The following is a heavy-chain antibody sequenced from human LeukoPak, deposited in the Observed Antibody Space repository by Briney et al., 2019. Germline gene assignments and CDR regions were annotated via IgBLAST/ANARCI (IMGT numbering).Heavy chain of an antibody. Sequence: SETLSLTCAVYGGSFSGYYWSWIRQPPGKGLEWIGYIYYSGSTNYNPSLKSRVTISVETSKNQFSLKLSSVTAADTAVYYCARELQSSIAARSLDYWGQGTLVTVSS. CDR3: ARELQSSIAARSLDY. J-gene: IGHJ4*02. V-gene: IGHV4-59*01. D-gene: IGHD6-6*01. CDR2: IYYSGST. CDR1: GGSFSGYY.